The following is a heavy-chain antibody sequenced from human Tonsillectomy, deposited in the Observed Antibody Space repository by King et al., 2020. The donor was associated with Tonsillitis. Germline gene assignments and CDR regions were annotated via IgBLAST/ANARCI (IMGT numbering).Heavy chain of an antibody. CDR2: MYYSGTI. D-gene: IGHD1-26*01. CDR1: GGSIRRSDHY. J-gene: IGHJ4*02. V-gene: IGHV4-39*01. Sequence: QLQESGPGVVKPSETLSLTCTVSGGSIRRSDHYWALIRQPPGKGLGWIGYMYYSGTIFYNPSLKSRITISGGTSENRFSLKLSSATAADTAVYFCARYVSGSFDYWGQGALVSVSS. CDR3: ARYVSGSFDY.